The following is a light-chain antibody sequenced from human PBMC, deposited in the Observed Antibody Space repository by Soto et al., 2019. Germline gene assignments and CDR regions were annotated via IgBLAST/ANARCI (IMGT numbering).Light chain of an antibody. Sequence: QSALTQPASVSGSPGQSITISCTGTSSDVGGYNYVSWYQQHPGKAPKLIIYEVSNRPSGVSNRFSGSKSGNTASLTISGLQAEDDADYYGSSYTSSSTHVVFGGGTELTVL. CDR2: EVS. CDR1: SSDVGGYNY. CDR3: SSYTSSSTHVV. J-gene: IGLJ2*01. V-gene: IGLV2-14*01.